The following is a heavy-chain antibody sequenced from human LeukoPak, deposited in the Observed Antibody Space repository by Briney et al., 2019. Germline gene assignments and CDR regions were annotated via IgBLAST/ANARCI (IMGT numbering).Heavy chain of an antibody. D-gene: IGHD5-12*01. CDR2: IIPIFGTA. J-gene: IGHJ4*02. CDR3: ARDGYSGYDSLLYFDY. V-gene: IGHV1-69*13. CDR1: GYTFTSYA. Sequence: GASVKVSCKASGYTFTSYAISWVRQAPGQGLEWMGGIIPIFGTANYAQKFQGRVTITADESTSTAYMELSSLRSEDTAVYYCARDGYSGYDSLLYFDYWGQGTLVTVSS.